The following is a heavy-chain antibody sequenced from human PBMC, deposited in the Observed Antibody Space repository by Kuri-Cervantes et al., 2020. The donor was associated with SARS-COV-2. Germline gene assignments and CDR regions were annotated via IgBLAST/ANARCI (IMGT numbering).Heavy chain of an antibody. V-gene: IGHV3-30*18. D-gene: IGHD6-19*01. J-gene: IGHJ5*02. CDR2: ISYDGSNK. CDR1: GFTFSRYG. Sequence: LSLTCAASGFTFSRYGMHWVRQAPGKGLEWVAVISYDGSNKYYADSVKGRFTISRDNSKNTLYLQMNSLRAEDTAVYYCAKSSGTADGGFDPWGQGTLVTVSS. CDR3: AKSSGTADGGFDP.